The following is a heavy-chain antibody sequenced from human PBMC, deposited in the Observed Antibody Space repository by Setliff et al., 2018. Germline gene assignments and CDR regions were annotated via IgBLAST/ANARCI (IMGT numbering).Heavy chain of an antibody. J-gene: IGHJ4*02. Sequence: GESLKISCAASGFVFGTYGMHWVRQAPGKGLDWVASVRFDGSYKVYADSVKGRFTISRDNSENTLFLQMTGLRPEDTGIYYCAKVKKPLIRGSGFDYWGRGTLVTV. CDR1: GFVFGTYG. V-gene: IGHV3-30*02. CDR2: VRFDGSYK. CDR3: AKVKKPLIRGSGFDY. D-gene: IGHD2-8*01.